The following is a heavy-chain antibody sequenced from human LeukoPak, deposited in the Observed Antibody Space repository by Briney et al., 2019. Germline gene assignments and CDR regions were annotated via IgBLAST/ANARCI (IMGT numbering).Heavy chain of an antibody. CDR2: IIPILGIA. CDR3: ARGTIVVSDYYYMDV. V-gene: IGHV1-69*02. J-gene: IGHJ6*03. CDR1: GGTFSSYT. Sequence: SVKVSCKASGGTFSSYTISWVRQAPGQGLEWMGRIIPILGIANYAQKFQGRVTITADKSTSTAYLELSSLRSEDTAVYYCARGTIVVSDYYYMDVWGKGTTDTVSS. D-gene: IGHD2-2*01.